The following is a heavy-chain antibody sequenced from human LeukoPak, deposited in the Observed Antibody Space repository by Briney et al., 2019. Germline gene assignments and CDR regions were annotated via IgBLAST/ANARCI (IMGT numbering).Heavy chain of an antibody. Sequence: ASVKVSCKASGYTFTGYYMHWVRQAPGQGLEWMGWINPNSGGTNYAQKFQGRVTMTRDTSISTAYMELSRLRSDDTAVYYCARDLGYCSSTSCYFSFDYWGQGTLVTVSP. V-gene: IGHV1-2*02. CDR3: ARDLGYCSSTSCYFSFDY. J-gene: IGHJ4*02. CDR1: GYTFTGYY. CDR2: INPNSGGT. D-gene: IGHD2-2*01.